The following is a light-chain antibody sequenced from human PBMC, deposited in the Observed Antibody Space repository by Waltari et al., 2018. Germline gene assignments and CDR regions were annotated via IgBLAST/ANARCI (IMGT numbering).Light chain of an antibody. Sequence: SYVLTQPPSVSLAPGQTARITCEGNNIGSKSIHWYQQKPGQAPVLVVYDDSDRPSGIPERFSGSNSENTATLTISRVEAGDEADFYCQVWDGNNDHPWVFGGGTKLTVL. CDR2: DDS. CDR1: NIGSKS. J-gene: IGLJ3*02. V-gene: IGLV3-21*02. CDR3: QVWDGNNDHPWV.